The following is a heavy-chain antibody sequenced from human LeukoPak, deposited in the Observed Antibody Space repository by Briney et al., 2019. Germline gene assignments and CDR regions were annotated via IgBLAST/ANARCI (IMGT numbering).Heavy chain of an antibody. D-gene: IGHD3-10*01. CDR2: IYHSGST. CDR3: ARTLWFGELFHFDY. Sequence: DPSETLSLTCTVSGYSISSGYYWGWIWQPPGKGLEWIGSIYHSGSTYYNPSLKSRVTISVDTSKNQFSLKLSSVTAAGTAVHYCARTLWFGELFHFDYWGQGTLVTVSS. J-gene: IGHJ4*02. CDR1: GYSISSGYY. V-gene: IGHV4-38-2*02.